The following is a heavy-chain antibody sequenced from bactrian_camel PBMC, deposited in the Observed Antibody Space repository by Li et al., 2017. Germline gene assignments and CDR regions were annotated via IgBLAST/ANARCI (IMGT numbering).Heavy chain of an antibody. Sequence: HVQLVESGGGLVQPGGSLRLSCTAPGSSRNSCGVDWYRQAAGKQREWVASIATDGSGTYADSVKGRFTISHDNAKNSVDLQMNSLKPDDTAVYYCATTGQMLSVAGCRTQGTQVTVS. CDR1: GSSRNSCG. J-gene: IGHJ4*01. V-gene: IGHV3S53*01. CDR2: IATDGSG. D-gene: IGHD1*01.